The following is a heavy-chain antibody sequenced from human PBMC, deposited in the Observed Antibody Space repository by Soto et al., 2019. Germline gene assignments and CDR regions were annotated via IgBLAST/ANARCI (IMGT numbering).Heavy chain of an antibody. CDR3: ARASRISMVAGGFDF. CDR1: GYSISSGYY. Sequence: SETLSLTCVVSGYSISSGYYWGWIRQPPGKGLEYIGSVYQSGSANYNPSLKSRVTISVDTSKNQFSLRLSSVTAADTAVYCCARASRISMVAGGFDFWGQGTLVTVSS. D-gene: IGHD3-10*01. V-gene: IGHV4-38-2*01. J-gene: IGHJ4*02. CDR2: VYQSGSA.